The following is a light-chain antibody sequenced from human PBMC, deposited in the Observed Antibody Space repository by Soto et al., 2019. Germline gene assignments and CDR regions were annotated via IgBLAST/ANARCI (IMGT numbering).Light chain of an antibody. CDR3: AEGRGSLDGPV. CDR2: SNN. Sequence: QSVLTQPPSVSGTPGQRVTISCSGSSSNIGSNPVIWYQQLPGTAPKLLIYSNNQRPSGVPERFSGSTSGTSASLAISGLHAEEEDEYYCAEGRGSLDGPVFGGGTKLTVL. V-gene: IGLV1-44*01. CDR1: SSNIGSNP. J-gene: IGLJ2*01.